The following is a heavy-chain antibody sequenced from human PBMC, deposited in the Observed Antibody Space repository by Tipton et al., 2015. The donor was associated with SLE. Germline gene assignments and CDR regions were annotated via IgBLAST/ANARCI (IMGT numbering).Heavy chain of an antibody. V-gene: IGHV4-38-2*02. CDR1: GYSISTGYY. Sequence: TLSLTCAVSGYSISTGYYWGWIRQPPGKGLEWIGRIYTSGSTNYNPSLKSRVTMSVDTSKNQFSLKLSSVTAADTAVYYCARDHPVAGPFDYWGQGTLVTVSS. CDR2: IYTSGST. CDR3: ARDHPVAGPFDY. J-gene: IGHJ4*02. D-gene: IGHD6-19*01.